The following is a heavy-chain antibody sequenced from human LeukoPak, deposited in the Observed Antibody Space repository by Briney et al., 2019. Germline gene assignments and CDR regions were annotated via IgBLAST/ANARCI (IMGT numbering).Heavy chain of an antibody. CDR3: ARGRYSGYGMDV. V-gene: IGHV1-8*01. CDR1: GYTFTSYD. J-gene: IGHJ6*02. D-gene: IGHD5-12*01. Sequence: ASVKVSCKASGYTFTSYDINWVRQATGQGLEWMGWMNPNSGNTGYAQKFQGRVTMTGNTSINTAYMELNSLRSEDTAVYYCARGRYSGYGMDVWGQGTTVTVSS. CDR2: MNPNSGNT.